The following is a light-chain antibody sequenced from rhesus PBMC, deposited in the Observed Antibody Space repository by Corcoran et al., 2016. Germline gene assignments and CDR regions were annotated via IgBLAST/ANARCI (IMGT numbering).Light chain of an antibody. V-gene: IGKV3-42*01. CDR1: QSVSTT. CDR2: GAS. Sequence: EILMTQSPATQSLSPGERATLSCRASQSVSTTLACYPQKPGQAPKRLIYGASTRDTGIPDRFSGSVSGTEFTLTIRNLEPEDVGIYFCQQDYIWPLTFGGGTKVEL. CDR3: QQDYIWPLT. J-gene: IGKJ4*01.